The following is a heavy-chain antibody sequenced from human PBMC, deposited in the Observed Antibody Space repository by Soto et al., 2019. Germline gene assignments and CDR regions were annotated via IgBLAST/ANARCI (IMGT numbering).Heavy chain of an antibody. V-gene: IGHV3-21*01. D-gene: IGHD6-13*01. CDR2: ISSSSSYI. CDR1: GFTFSSYS. J-gene: IGHJ6*02. CDR3: ARDLQQLVRYYYYGMDV. Sequence: EVQLVESGGGLVKPGGSLRLSCAASGFTFSSYSMNWVRQAPGKGLEWVSSISSSSSYIYYADSVKGRFTISRDNAKNSLYLQKNSLRAEDTAVYYCARDLQQLVRYYYYGMDVWGQGTTVTVSS.